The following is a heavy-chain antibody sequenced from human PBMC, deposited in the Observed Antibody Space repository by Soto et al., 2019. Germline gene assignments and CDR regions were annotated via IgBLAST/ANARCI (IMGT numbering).Heavy chain of an antibody. V-gene: IGHV4-34*01. J-gene: IGHJ6*02. CDR3: ASSSFLRSGDLFQGLDV. D-gene: IGHD3-10*01. CDR1: GGSFSGYC. Sequence: SETLSLTCAVYGGSFSGYCWTWIRQPPGMGLEWIGEINHGGSTNYNPSLKSRVTITVDTSNNQFSLKRTSVTPEDTALNFSASSSFLRSGDLFQGLDVWGQGTTVTVS. CDR2: INHGGST.